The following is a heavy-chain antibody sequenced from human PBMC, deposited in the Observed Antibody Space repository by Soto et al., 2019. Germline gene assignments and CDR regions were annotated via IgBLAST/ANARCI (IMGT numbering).Heavy chain of an antibody. J-gene: IGHJ3*02. D-gene: IGHD3-16*01. CDR2: IYYSRST. CDR1: GGSISSYY. V-gene: IGHV4-59*08. Sequence: QVQLQESGPGLVKPSETLSLTCTVSGGSISSYYWSWIRQPPGKGLEWIWYIYYSRSTNYNPSLQSRVTISIDTSKNQFSLKLSSVTAADTAVYYCARQDYIWGRTRGAFDIWGQGTMVTVSS. CDR3: ARQDYIWGRTRGAFDI.